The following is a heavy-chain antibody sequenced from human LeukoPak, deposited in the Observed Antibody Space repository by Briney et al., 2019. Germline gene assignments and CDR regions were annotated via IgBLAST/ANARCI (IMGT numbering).Heavy chain of an antibody. CDR3: ARHGSYYYYMDV. CDR1: GGTFSSYA. V-gene: IGHV1-69*13. CDR2: IIPIFGTA. J-gene: IGHJ6*03. Sequence: SVKVSCKASGGTFSSYAISWVRQAPGQGLEWMGGIIPIFGTANYAQKFQGRVTITADESTSTAYMELSSLKASDTAMYYCARHGSYYYYMDVWGKGTTVTVSS.